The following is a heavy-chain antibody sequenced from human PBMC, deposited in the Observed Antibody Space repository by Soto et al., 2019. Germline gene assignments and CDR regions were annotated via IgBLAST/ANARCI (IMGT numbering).Heavy chain of an antibody. V-gene: IGHV1-3*01. J-gene: IGHJ4*02. CDR3: ERGLYCSCGSCPYLFAY. CDR2: INAGNGNT. D-gene: IGHD2-15*01. Sequence: ASVKVSCKASGYTFTSYAMHWVRQAPGQRLEWMGWINAGNGNTKYSQKFQGRVTITRDTSASTAYMELSSLRSEDTAVYYCERGLYCSCGSCPYLFAYWGQGTLVTVSS. CDR1: GYTFTSYA.